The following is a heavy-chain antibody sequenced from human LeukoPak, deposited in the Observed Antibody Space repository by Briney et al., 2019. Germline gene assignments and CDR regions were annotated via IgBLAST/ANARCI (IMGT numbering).Heavy chain of an antibody. V-gene: IGHV1-18*01. Sequence: ASVKVSCKASGYTLTSYGISWVRQAPGQGLEWMGWISAYNGNTNYAQKLQGRVTMTTDTSTSTAYMELRSLRSDDTAVYYCARTGGGRRFKNWFDPWGQGTLVTVSS. CDR2: ISAYNGNT. J-gene: IGHJ5*02. CDR3: ARTGGGRRFKNWFDP. CDR1: GYTLTSYG. D-gene: IGHD2-15*01.